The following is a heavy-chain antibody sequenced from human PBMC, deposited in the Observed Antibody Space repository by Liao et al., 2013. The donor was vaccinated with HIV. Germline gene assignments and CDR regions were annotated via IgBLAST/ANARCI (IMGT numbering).Heavy chain of an antibody. D-gene: IGHD3-10*01. V-gene: IGHV4-4*07. Sequence: QVQLQESGPGLVKPSETLSLTCTVSGGSISSYYWSWIRQPAGKGLEWIGRIYTSGSTNYNPSLKSRVTMSVDTSKNQFSLKLSSVTAADTAVYYCAREILLWFGELKGEWPLFDYWGQGTLVTVSS. CDR3: AREILLWFGELKGEWPLFDY. CDR1: GGSISSYY. J-gene: IGHJ4*02. CDR2: IYTSGST.